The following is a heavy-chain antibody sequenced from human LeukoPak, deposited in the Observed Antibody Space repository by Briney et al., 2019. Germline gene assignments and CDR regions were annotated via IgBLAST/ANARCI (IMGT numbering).Heavy chain of an antibody. Sequence: ASVKVSCKASGYTFTGYYMHWVRQAPGQGLEWMGWINPNSGGTNYAQKFQGRVTMTRDTSISTAYMELSRLRSDDTAVYYCARFSLARPGYFDYWGQGTLVTVSS. J-gene: IGHJ4*02. D-gene: IGHD1-14*01. CDR2: INPNSGGT. CDR3: ARFSLARPGYFDY. CDR1: GYTFTGYY. V-gene: IGHV1-2*02.